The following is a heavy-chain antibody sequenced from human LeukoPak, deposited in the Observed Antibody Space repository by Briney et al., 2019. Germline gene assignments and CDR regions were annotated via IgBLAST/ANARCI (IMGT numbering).Heavy chain of an antibody. Sequence: PGRSLRLSCAASGFTFSSYGMHWVRQAPGKGLEWVAVISYGGSNKYYRDAVKGRFTISRDSSKNTLYLQMNSLRAEDTAVYYCAKELDKWNDVSGDAFDIWGQGTLVTVSS. D-gene: IGHD1-1*01. V-gene: IGHV3-30*18. CDR3: AKELDKWNDVSGDAFDI. CDR1: GFTFSSYG. J-gene: IGHJ3*02. CDR2: ISYGGSNK.